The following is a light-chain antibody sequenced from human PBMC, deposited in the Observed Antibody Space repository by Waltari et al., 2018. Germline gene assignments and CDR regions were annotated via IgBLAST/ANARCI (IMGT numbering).Light chain of an antibody. Sequence: EIVLTQSPGTLSLSPGERATLSCRASRSVSRALAWYQQNPGQAPRLLIYVASNRATGIPDRFSGSGSGTDFSLIISRLEPEDFAVYYCQHYVSLPVTFGQGTKVEIK. J-gene: IGKJ1*01. CDR1: RSVSRA. V-gene: IGKV3-20*01. CDR3: QHYVSLPVT. CDR2: VAS.